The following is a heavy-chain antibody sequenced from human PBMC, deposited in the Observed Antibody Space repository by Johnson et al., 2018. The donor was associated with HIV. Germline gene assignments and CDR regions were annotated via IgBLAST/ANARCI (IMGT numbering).Heavy chain of an antibody. V-gene: IGHV3-30-3*01. CDR1: GFTFSTYA. Sequence: VQLVESGGGVVQPGRSLRLSCAASGFTFSTYAIHWVRQAPGKGLEWVAVTSYDGSNKYYADSVKGRFTISRDNSKNTLYLQMNSLRPEDTAVYYCARGGRVIVGTEGAFDIWGQGTMVTVSS. D-gene: IGHD1-26*01. J-gene: IGHJ3*02. CDR2: TSYDGSNK. CDR3: ARGGRVIVGTEGAFDI.